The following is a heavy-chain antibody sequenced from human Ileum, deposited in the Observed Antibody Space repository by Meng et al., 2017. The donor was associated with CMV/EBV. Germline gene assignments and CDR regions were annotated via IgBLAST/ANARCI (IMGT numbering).Heavy chain of an antibody. CDR1: GFTFSSYG. CDR3: ARVSVASWFDH. Sequence: AGSLRLSCAASGFTFSSYGMRWVRQAPGKGLEWVAFIRSDGSNKYYADAVKGRFTISRDNSKNTLYLQMNSPRAEDTAVYYCARVSVASWFDHWGQGTLVTVSS. V-gene: IGHV3-30*02. CDR2: IRSDGSNK. D-gene: IGHD2-21*01. J-gene: IGHJ5*02.